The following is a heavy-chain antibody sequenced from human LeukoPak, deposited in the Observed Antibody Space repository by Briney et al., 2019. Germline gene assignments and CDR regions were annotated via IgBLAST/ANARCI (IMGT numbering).Heavy chain of an antibody. CDR1: GGSISRYY. V-gene: IGHV4-4*07. D-gene: IGHD3-9*01. CDR2: IYTSGST. CDR3: ARAGRYYVISTHDY. J-gene: IGHJ4*02. Sequence: PSETLSLTRTVSGGSISRYYWSWVRQPAGKGLGWIGRIYTSGSTNYNPSLKSRVTMSVDTSKNQSSLKLSPVTAADTAVYYCARAGRYYVISTHDYWGQGTLVTVSS.